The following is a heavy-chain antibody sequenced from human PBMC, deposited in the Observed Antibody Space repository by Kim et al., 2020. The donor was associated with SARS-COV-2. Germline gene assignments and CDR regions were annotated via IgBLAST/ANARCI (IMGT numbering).Heavy chain of an antibody. CDR1: GFTFSSYG. V-gene: IGHV3-33*01. CDR2: IWYDGSNK. CDR3: ARVGFSYYFDY. D-gene: IGHD2-2*01. J-gene: IGHJ4*02. Sequence: GGSLRLSCAASGFTFSSYGMHWVRQAPGKGLEWVAVIWYDGSNKYYADSVKGRFTISRDNSKNTLYLQMNSLRAEDTAVYYCARVGFSYYFDYWGQGTLVTVSS.